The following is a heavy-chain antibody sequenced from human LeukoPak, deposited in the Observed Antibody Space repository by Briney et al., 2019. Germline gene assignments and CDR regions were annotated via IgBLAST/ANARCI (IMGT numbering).Heavy chain of an antibody. D-gene: IGHD5-12*01. J-gene: IGHJ2*01. CDR2: INPNSGGT. Sequence: GASVKVSWKASGYTLTCYYMHWVRQAPGQGLEWMGWINPNSGGTNYAQKFQGRVTMTRDTSISTAYMELSRLRSDDTAVYYCARGRASGYAWYFDLWGRGTLVTVSS. V-gene: IGHV1-2*02. CDR1: GYTLTCYY. CDR3: ARGRASGYAWYFDL.